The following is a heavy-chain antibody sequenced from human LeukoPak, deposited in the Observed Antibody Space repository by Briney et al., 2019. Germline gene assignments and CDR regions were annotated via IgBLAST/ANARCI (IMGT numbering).Heavy chain of an antibody. D-gene: IGHD6-6*01. V-gene: IGHV4-59*12. J-gene: IGHJ4*02. CDR2: IYYTGTT. CDR1: GGSISSYY. CDR3: AREHTSSPGCFDS. Sequence: SETLSLTCTVSGGSISSYYWSWLRQPPGKGLEWIGFIYYTGTTKHNPSLKSRVAITVDTSKNQFSLNLNSVTAADTAAYYCAREHTSSPGCFDSWGQGTLVTVSS.